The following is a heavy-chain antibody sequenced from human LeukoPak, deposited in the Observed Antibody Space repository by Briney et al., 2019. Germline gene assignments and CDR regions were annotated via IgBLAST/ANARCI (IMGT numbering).Heavy chain of an antibody. CDR3: AKGPSSGWYSWFDP. D-gene: IGHD6-13*01. V-gene: IGHV3-9*01. Sequence: PGGSLRLSCAASGFTFTDNAMLWVGQAPGKGLEWGSGISWNSNNIHYAASVKGRFTIPRDNAKNSVYLQMNSLRVEDAALYYCAKGPSSGWYSWFDPWGQGILVTVSS. CDR2: ISWNSNNI. J-gene: IGHJ5*02. CDR1: GFTFTDNA.